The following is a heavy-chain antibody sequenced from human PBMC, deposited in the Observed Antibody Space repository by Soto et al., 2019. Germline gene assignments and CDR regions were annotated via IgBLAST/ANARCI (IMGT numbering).Heavy chain of an antibody. CDR1: GFSFSSVW. J-gene: IGHJ4*02. V-gene: IGHV3-7*03. Sequence: GGSLRLSCVVSGFSFSSVWMTWVRQATGKGLECVANIKYDGSEEYYVDSVKGRFTISRDNAKNSLYLQMNSLRDEDSAVYFCAKVVEQQLLRVAFDCWGLGILVTVSS. CDR3: AKVVEQQLLRVAFDC. CDR2: IKYDGSEE. D-gene: IGHD6-13*01.